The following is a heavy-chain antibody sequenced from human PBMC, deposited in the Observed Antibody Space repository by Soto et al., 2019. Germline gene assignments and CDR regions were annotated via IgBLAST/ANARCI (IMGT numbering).Heavy chain of an antibody. CDR1: GFTFSSYA. Sequence: GGSLRLSCAASGFTFSSYAMSWVRQDPGKGLEWVSAISGSGGSTYYEYSVKGRFIISRDNSKNTLYLQMNSQRAVDTAVDYCAKDGMPPSLDCSSSLYAFDIWGQGTMVTVSS. J-gene: IGHJ3*02. CDR3: AKDGMPPSLDCSSSLYAFDI. CDR2: ISGSGGST. D-gene: IGHD6-6*01. V-gene: IGHV3-23*01.